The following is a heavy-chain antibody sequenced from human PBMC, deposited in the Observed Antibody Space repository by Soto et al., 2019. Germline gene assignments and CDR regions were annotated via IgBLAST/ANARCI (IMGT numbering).Heavy chain of an antibody. CDR3: ARCLELPSYPAEYYFDS. CDR1: GGSISSSSYY. Sequence: SETLSLTCTVSGGSISSSSYYWGWIRQPPGKGLEWIGSIYYSGSTYYNPSLKSRVTISVDTSKNQFSLKLSSVTAADTAVYYCARCLELPSYPAEYYFDSWGQGTLVTVSS. D-gene: IGHD1-7*01. V-gene: IGHV4-39*01. J-gene: IGHJ4*02. CDR2: IYYSGST.